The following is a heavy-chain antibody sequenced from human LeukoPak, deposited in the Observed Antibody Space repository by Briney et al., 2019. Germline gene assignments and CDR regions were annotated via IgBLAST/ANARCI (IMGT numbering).Heavy chain of an antibody. CDR3: ASWTYSSSSAQHENY. V-gene: IGHV3-11*04. D-gene: IGHD6-6*01. J-gene: IGHJ4*02. CDR1: GFTFSDYY. CDR2: ISSSGSTI. Sequence: GGSLRLSCAASGFTFSDYYMSWIRQAPGKGLEWVSYISSSGSTIYYADSVKGRFTISRDNAKNSLYLQMNSLRAEDTAVYYCASWTYSSSSAQHENYWGQGTLVTVSS.